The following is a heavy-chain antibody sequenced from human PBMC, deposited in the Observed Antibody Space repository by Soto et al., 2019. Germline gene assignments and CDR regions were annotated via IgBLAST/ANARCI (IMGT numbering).Heavy chain of an antibody. V-gene: IGHV4-31*03. J-gene: IGHJ6*02. CDR1: GGSISSGGYY. CDR3: ARRSRAGTRYYYGMDV. Sequence: PSETLSLTGTVSGGSISSGGYYWSWIRQHPGKGLEWIGYIYYSGSTYYKPSLKSRVTISVDTSKNQFSLKLSSVTAADTAVYYCARRSRAGTRYYYGMDVWGQGTTVTVSS. CDR2: IYYSGST.